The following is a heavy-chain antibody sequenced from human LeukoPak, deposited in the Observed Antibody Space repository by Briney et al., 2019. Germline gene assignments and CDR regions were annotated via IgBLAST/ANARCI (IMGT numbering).Heavy chain of an antibody. D-gene: IGHD3-10*01. V-gene: IGHV3-74*01. CDR2: INSDGSST. Sequence: GGSLRLSCAASGFTFSSYWMHWVRQAPGKGLVWVSRINSDGSSTSYADSVKGRFTISRDNAKNSLYLQMNSLRAEDTALYYCARDFLTVRAVHMDVWGKGTTVTVSS. J-gene: IGHJ6*03. CDR3: ARDFLTVRAVHMDV. CDR1: GFTFSSYW.